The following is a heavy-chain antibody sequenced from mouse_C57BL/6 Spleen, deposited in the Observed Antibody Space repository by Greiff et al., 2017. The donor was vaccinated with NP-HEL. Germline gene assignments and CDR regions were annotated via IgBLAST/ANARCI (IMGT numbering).Heavy chain of an antibody. CDR3: ARLGGNYVDWFAY. Sequence: EVQGVESGGGLVKPGGSLKLSCAASGFTFSDYGMHWVRQAPEKGLEWVAYISSGSSTIYYADTVKGRCTISRDNAKNTLFLQMTSLRSEDTAMYYCARLGGNYVDWFAYWGQGTLVTVSA. J-gene: IGHJ3*01. D-gene: IGHD2-1*01. V-gene: IGHV5-17*01. CDR2: ISSGSSTI. CDR1: GFTFSDYG.